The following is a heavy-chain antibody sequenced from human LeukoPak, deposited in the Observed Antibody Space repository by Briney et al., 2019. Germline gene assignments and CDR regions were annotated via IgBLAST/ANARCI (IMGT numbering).Heavy chain of an antibody. D-gene: IGHD3-10*01. J-gene: IGHJ4*02. Sequence: SETLSLTCTVSGGSISSSIYYWGWIRQPPGKGLEWIGSIYYSGSTYYNPSLKSRVTISVDTSKNQFSLKLSSVTAADTAVYYCARDRGYGSGTVDYWGQGTLVTVSS. CDR1: GGSISSSIYY. CDR3: ARDRGYGSGTVDY. V-gene: IGHV4-39*07. CDR2: IYYSGST.